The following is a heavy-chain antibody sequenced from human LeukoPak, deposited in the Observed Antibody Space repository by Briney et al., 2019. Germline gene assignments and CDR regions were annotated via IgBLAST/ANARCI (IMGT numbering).Heavy chain of an antibody. V-gene: IGHV3-33*01. D-gene: IGHD6-19*01. Sequence: PGGSLRLSCAASGFTFSSYGMHWVRQAPGKGLEWVAVIWYDGSNKYYADSVKGRFTVSRDNSKNTLYLQMNSLRAEDTAVYYCARVRKAVAGTNVYSWFDPWGQGTLVTVSS. CDR3: ARVRKAVAGTNVYSWFDP. CDR2: IWYDGSNK. CDR1: GFTFSSYG. J-gene: IGHJ5*02.